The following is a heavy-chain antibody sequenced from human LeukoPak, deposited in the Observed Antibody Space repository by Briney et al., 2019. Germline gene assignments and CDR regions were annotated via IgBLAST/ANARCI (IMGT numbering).Heavy chain of an antibody. J-gene: IGHJ4*02. CDR1: GGSISSYY. CDR3: ASDLGYYDSSGYYYSYY. Sequence: PSETLSLTCTVSGGSISSYYWSWIRQPPGKGLEWIGYIYYSGSTNYNPSLKSRVTISVDTSKNQFSLKLSSVTAADTAVYYCASDLGYYDSSGYYYSYYWGQGTLVTVSS. CDR2: IYYSGST. V-gene: IGHV4-59*01. D-gene: IGHD3-22*01.